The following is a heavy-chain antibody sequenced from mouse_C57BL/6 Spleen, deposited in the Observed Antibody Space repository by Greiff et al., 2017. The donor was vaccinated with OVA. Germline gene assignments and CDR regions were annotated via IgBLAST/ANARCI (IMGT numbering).Heavy chain of an antibody. CDR2: INPNNGGT. J-gene: IGHJ2*01. CDR1: GYTFTDYN. V-gene: IGHV1-18*01. CDR3: TRATGTTCFDY. Sequence: EVKLVESGPELVKPGASVKLSCKASGYTFTDYNMDWVKQRHGKSLEWIGDINPNNGGTNYNQKFKGKATLTVDKSSSTAYMELRSLTSEDTAVYYGTRATGTTCFDYWGQGTTLTVSS. D-gene: IGHD4-1*01.